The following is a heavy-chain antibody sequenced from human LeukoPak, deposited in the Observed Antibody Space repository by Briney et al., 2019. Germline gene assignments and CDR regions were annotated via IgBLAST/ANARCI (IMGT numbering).Heavy chain of an antibody. V-gene: IGHV4-59*11. CDR3: ARGVDSSGYYYGD. D-gene: IGHD3-22*01. CDR2: IHYSGST. CDR1: GGSISSHY. Sequence: SETLSLTCTVSGGSISSHYWSWVRQPPGKGLEWIGYIHYSGSTNYNPSLKSRVTISVDTSKNQFSLKLSSVTAADTAVYYCARGVDSSGYYYGDWGQGTLVTVSS. J-gene: IGHJ4*02.